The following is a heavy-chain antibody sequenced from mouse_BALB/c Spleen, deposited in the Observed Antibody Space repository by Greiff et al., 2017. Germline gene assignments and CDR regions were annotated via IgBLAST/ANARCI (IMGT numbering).Heavy chain of an antibody. J-gene: IGHJ3*01. D-gene: IGHD2-14*01. Sequence: EVKLEESGPGLVKPSQSLSLTCTVTGYSITSDYAWNWIRQFPGNKLEWMGYISYSGSTSYNPSLKSRISITRDTSKNQFFLQLNSVTTEDTATYYCARSGYDWFAYWGQGTLVTVSA. V-gene: IGHV3-2*02. CDR3: ARSGYDWFAY. CDR1: GYSITSDYA. CDR2: ISYSGST.